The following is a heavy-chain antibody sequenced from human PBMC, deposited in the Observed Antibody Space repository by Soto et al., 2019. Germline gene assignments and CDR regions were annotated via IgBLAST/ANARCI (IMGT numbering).Heavy chain of an antibody. D-gene: IGHD1-1*01. CDR1: GGTFSSYT. J-gene: IGHJ4*02. CDR3: ARASRQLQLFDY. V-gene: IGHV1-69*02. CDR2: IIPILGIA. Sequence: GASVEVSCKASGGTFSSYTSSWVRQAPGQGLEWMGRIIPILGIANYAQKFQGRVTITADKSTSTAYMELSSLRSEDTAVYYCARASRQLQLFDYWGQGTLVTVSS.